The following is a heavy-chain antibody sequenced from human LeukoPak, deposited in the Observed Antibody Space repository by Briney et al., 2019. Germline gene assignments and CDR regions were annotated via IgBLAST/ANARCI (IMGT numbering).Heavy chain of an antibody. J-gene: IGHJ4*02. Sequence: SETLSLTCTVSGGSISSYYWSWIRQPAGKGLELIGRIYTSGSTNYNPSLKSRVTMSVDTSKNQFSLKLSSVTAADTAVYYCARESYDSSGYYRDYWGQGTLATVSS. CDR1: GGSISSYY. CDR2: IYTSGST. V-gene: IGHV4-4*07. CDR3: ARESYDSSGYYRDY. D-gene: IGHD3-22*01.